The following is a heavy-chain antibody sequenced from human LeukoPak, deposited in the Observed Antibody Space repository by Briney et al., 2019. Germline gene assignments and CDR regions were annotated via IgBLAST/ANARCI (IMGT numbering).Heavy chain of an antibody. J-gene: IGHJ4*02. CDR3: ARDLGGDSGWYGGEIDY. Sequence: GASVKVSCKASGYTFTSYGISWVRQAPGQGLEWMGWISAYNGNTNYAQKLQGRVTMTTDTSTSTAYMELRSLRSDDTAVYYCARDLGGDSGWYGGEIDYWGQGTLVTVSS. V-gene: IGHV1-18*01. CDR2: ISAYNGNT. D-gene: IGHD6-19*01. CDR1: GYTFTSYG.